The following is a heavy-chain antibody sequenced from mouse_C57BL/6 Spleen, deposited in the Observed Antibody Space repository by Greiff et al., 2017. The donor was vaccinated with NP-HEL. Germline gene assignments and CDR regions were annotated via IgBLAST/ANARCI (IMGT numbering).Heavy chain of an antibody. CDR3: AKAHGNYFFDY. J-gene: IGHJ2*01. CDR2: IDPSDSYT. V-gene: IGHV1-59*01. CDR1: GYTFTSYW. D-gene: IGHD2-1*01. Sequence: QVQLKQPGAELVRPGTSVKLSCKASGYTFTSYWMHWVKQRPGQGLEWIGVIDPSDSYTNYNQKFKGKATLTVDTSSSTAYMQLSSLTSEDSAVYYCAKAHGNYFFDYWGQGTTLTVSS.